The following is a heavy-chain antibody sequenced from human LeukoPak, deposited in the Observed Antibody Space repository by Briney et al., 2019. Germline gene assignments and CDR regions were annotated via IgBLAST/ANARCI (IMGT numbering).Heavy chain of an antibody. CDR2: IYYSGST. D-gene: IGHD2-21*02. Sequence: SETLSLTCTVSGGSISSSSYYWGWIRQPPGKGLEWIGSIYYSGSTYYNPSLKSRVTISVDTSKNQFSLKLSSVTAADTAVYYCARRKMTAHFDYWGQGTLVTVSS. J-gene: IGHJ4*02. CDR1: GGSISSSSYY. V-gene: IGHV4-39*01. CDR3: ARRKMTAHFDY.